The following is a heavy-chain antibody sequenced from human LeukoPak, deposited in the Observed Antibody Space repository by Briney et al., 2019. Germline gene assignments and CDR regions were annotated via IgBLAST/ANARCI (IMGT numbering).Heavy chain of an antibody. D-gene: IGHD2-2*03. CDR1: GGSFSGYY. J-gene: IGHJ4*02. Sequence: SETLSLTCAVYGGSFSGYYWSWIRQPPGKGLEWIGEINHSGSTNYNPSLKSRVTISVDTSKNQFSLKLSSVTAADTVVYYCARVDPNRYYFDYWGQGTLVTVSS. V-gene: IGHV4-34*01. CDR3: ARVDPNRYYFDY. CDR2: INHSGST.